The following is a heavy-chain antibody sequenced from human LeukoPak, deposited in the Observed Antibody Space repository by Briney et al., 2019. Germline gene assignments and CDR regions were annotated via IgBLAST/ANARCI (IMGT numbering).Heavy chain of an antibody. J-gene: IGHJ6*02. Sequence: SETLSLTCTVSGGSISSYYWSWMRQPPGKGLEWIGYIYYSGSTNYNPSLRSRVTISVDTSKNQFSLKLSSVTAAGTAVYYCARDSDSSGYYGYYGMDVWGQGTTVTVSS. V-gene: IGHV4-59*01. CDR3: ARDSDSSGYYGYYGMDV. D-gene: IGHD3-22*01. CDR1: GGSISSYY. CDR2: IYYSGST.